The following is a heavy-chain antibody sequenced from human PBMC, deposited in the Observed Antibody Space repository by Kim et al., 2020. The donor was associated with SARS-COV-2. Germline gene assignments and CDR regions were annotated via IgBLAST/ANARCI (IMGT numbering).Heavy chain of an antibody. J-gene: IGHJ6*02. CDR3: ARGNTMVRGVIRGDYYYGMDV. CDR2: IYHSGST. D-gene: IGHD3-10*01. Sequence: SETLSLTCAVSGGSISSSNWWSWVRQPPGKGLEWIGEIYHSGSTNYNPSLKSRVTISVDKSKNQFSLKLSSVTAADTAVYYCARGNTMVRGVIRGDYYYGMDVWGQGTTVTVSS. V-gene: IGHV4-4*02. CDR1: GGSISSSNW.